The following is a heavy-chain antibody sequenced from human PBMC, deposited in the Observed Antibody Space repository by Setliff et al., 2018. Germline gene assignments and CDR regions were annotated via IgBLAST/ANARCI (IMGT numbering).Heavy chain of an antibody. CDR2: IRSKANSYAT. J-gene: IGHJ4*02. V-gene: IGHV3-73*01. CDR1: GFTFSGSA. Sequence: PGGSLRLSCAASGFTFSGSAMHWVRQASGKGLEWVGRIRSKANSYATAYAASVKGRFTVSRDDSKNTAYLQMNSLKTEDTAVYYCFIVVVVAAHYWGQGTLVTVSS. D-gene: IGHD2-15*01. CDR3: FIVVVVAAHY.